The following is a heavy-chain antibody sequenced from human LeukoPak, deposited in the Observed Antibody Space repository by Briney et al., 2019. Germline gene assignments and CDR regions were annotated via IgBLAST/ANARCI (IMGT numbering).Heavy chain of an antibody. D-gene: IGHD6-13*01. V-gene: IGHV1-46*01. Sequence: ASVKVSCKASGYTFTSYYMHWVRQAPGQGLEWMVVINPSGCSTSYAQKFQGRVTMTRVMSTSTDYMELSSLRSEDTAVYYCARETDSSSWGYWGQGTMVTASS. J-gene: IGHJ4*02. CDR1: GYTFTSYY. CDR2: INPSGCST. CDR3: ARETDSSSWGY.